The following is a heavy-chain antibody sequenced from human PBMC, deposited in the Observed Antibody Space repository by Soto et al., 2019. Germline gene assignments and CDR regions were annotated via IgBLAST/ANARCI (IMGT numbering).Heavy chain of an antibody. CDR2: IKSKTDGGTT. J-gene: IGHJ5*02. D-gene: IGHD3-10*01. CDR1: GFTFSNAW. CDR3: TTGVLGSGSYFSVWFLP. Sequence: GGSLRLSCAASGFTFSNAWMSWVRQAPGKGLEWVGRIKSKTDGGTTDYAAPVKGRFTISRDDSKNTLYLQMNSLKTEDTAVYYCTTGVLGSGSYFSVWFLPWGQGTLVTVSS. V-gene: IGHV3-15*01.